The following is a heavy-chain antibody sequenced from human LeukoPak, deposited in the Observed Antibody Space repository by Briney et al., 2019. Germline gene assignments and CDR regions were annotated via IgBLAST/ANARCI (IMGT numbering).Heavy chain of an antibody. D-gene: IGHD6-19*01. J-gene: IGHJ5*02. Sequence: TGGSLRLSCAASGFTVSSNYMSWVRQAPGKGLEWVSVIYSGGSTYYADSVKGRFTISRDNSKNTLYLQMNSLRAEDTAVYYCAREYSSGWVNWFDPWGQGTLVTVSS. CDR1: GFTVSSNY. CDR3: AREYSSGWVNWFDP. CDR2: IYSGGST. V-gene: IGHV3-53*01.